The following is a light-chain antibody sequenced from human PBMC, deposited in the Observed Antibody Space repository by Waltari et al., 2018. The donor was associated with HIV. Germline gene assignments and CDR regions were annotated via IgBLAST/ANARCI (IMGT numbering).Light chain of an antibody. Sequence: IVLTQSPGTLSLSPGERATISCRASQSVSSDLAWYHQRPGQAPRLLIYGASNRATGIPDRFSGSGSGTDFTLSINSLEPEDFAIYYCQHYTSSPTWTFGQGTEVEIK. CDR2: GAS. J-gene: IGKJ1*01. V-gene: IGKV3-20*01. CDR3: QHYTSSPTWT. CDR1: QSVSSD.